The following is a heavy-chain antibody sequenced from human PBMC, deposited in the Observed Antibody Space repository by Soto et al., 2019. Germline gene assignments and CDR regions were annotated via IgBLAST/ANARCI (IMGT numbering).Heavy chain of an antibody. CDR3: ARRARPDVYYMDV. Sequence: EVQLVESGGGLAQPGGSLRLSCAASGFTLSGYAMDWVRQAPGKGLEYVSGISSNGVGTYSANSVQGRFTISRDNSKNTVYLQMGSLRPEDMAVYYCARRARPDVYYMDVWGKGTTVTVSS. V-gene: IGHV3-64*01. CDR2: ISSNGVGT. D-gene: IGHD6-6*01. J-gene: IGHJ6*03. CDR1: GFTLSGYA.